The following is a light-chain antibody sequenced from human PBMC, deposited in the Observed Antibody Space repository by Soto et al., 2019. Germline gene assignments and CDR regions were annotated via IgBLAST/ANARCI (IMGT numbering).Light chain of an antibody. CDR1: QGIGNA. J-gene: IGKJ1*01. CDR2: CAS. CDR3: LEDIKYPWT. Sequence: AIPMTPSPSCRSAAVGDRVTISCRASQGIGNALGWYHQKPGKPPKVLIYCASNLQSGVPPRFSGSGSGTDFTLAISSRQHDDSATYYGLEDIKYPWTFGQGTHV. V-gene: IGKV1-6*01.